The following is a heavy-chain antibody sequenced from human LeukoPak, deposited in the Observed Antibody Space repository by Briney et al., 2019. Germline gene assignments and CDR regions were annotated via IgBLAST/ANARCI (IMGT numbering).Heavy chain of an antibody. Sequence: PGGSLRLSCAVSGLTSSNHGFHWVRQPPGEGLEWVAVIWYDGSKKYYADSVKGRFTISRDDSKSTLYLQMNSLRVEDTAIYYCARDPATVTSYFDYWGQGTLVTVSS. CDR1: GLTSSNHG. D-gene: IGHD4-17*01. V-gene: IGHV3-33*01. CDR3: ARDPATVTSYFDY. CDR2: IWYDGSKK. J-gene: IGHJ4*02.